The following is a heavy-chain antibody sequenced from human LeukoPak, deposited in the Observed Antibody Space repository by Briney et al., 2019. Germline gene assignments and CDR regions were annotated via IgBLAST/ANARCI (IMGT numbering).Heavy chain of an antibody. CDR1: GYTLTVLS. CDR2: FDPEDGET. J-gene: IGHJ3*02. Sequence: ASAKVSCKVSGYTLTVLSMHWVRQAPGKGLEWMGGFDPEDGETIYAQKFQGRVTMTKDTSTDTAYMELSSLRSEDTAVYYCATGVFVNAFDIWGQGTMVTVSS. CDR3: ATGVFVNAFDI. V-gene: IGHV1-24*01. D-gene: IGHD3-3*01.